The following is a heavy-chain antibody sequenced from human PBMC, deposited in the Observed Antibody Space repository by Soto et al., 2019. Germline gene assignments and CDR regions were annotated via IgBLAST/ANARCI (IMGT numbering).Heavy chain of an antibody. Sequence: ASVKVSCKASGYTFTSYYMHWVRQAPGQGLEWMGIINPSGGSTSYAQKFQGRVTMTRDTSTSTVYMELSSLRSEDTAVYYCARDLGTKYGSGSYPQKYFDYWGQGTLVTVSS. D-gene: IGHD3-10*01. V-gene: IGHV1-46*03. CDR3: ARDLGTKYGSGSYPQKYFDY. CDR1: GYTFTSYY. CDR2: INPSGGST. J-gene: IGHJ4*02.